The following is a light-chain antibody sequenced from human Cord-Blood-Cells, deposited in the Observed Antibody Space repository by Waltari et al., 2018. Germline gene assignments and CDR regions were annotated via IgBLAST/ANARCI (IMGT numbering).Light chain of an antibody. Sequence: DIQMTQSPSSLSASVGDRVTITCRASQSISSYLNWYPQKPGKAPKLLIYAASSLQSGVPSRFSGSGSGTDFTRTISSLQPEDFSTYYCQQSYSTLLTFGGGTKVEIK. CDR3: QQSYSTLLT. V-gene: IGKV1-39*01. J-gene: IGKJ4*01. CDR1: QSISSY. CDR2: AAS.